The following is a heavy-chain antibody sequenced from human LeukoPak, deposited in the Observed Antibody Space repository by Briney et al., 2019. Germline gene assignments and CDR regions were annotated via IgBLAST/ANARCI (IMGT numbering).Heavy chain of an antibody. Sequence: GASVKVSCKASGYTFTAYAMNWVRQAPGRGLEWMGWINTNTGNPTYAQGFTGRFVFSLDTSVSTAYLQISGLKAEDTAVYYCTKGRIRYCSTTSCPIVDYWGQGTLVTVSS. CDR1: GYTFTAYA. CDR3: TKGRIRYCSTTSCPIVDY. J-gene: IGHJ4*02. V-gene: IGHV7-4-1*02. D-gene: IGHD2-2*01. CDR2: INTNTGNP.